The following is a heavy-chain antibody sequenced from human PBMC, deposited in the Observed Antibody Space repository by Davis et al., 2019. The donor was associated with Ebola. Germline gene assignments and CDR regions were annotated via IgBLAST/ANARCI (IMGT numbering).Heavy chain of an antibody. CDR2: ISSGSSYI. V-gene: IGHV3-21*01. J-gene: IGHJ4*02. D-gene: IGHD3-16*01. CDR3: ARAVYYDYIWGSYWGYFDY. Sequence: GGSLRLSCAASGFTFDDYAMSWVRQAPGKGLEWVSSISSGSSYIDYADSVKGRFTISRDNAKNSLYLQMNSLRAEDTAVYYCARAVYYDYIWGSYWGYFDYWGQGTLVTVSS. CDR1: GFTFDDYA.